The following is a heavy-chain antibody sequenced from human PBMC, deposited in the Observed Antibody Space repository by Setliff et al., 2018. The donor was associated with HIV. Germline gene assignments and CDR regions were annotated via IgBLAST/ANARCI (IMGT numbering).Heavy chain of an antibody. Sequence: PGESLKISCKSSGYSFTNYWIGWVRQMPGKGLEWMGIIYPGDSDIQYSPSLQGQVTISADKSTSTAFLQWSSLKASDTAMYYCVGATTVLYMDVWGKGTTVTVSS. CDR1: GYSFTNYW. D-gene: IGHD4-17*01. J-gene: IGHJ6*03. CDR3: VGATTVLYMDV. V-gene: IGHV5-51*01. CDR2: IYPGDSDI.